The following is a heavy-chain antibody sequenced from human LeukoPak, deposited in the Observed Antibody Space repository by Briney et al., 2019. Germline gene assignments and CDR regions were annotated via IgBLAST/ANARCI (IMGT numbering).Heavy chain of an antibody. Sequence: GGSLRLSCVTSGFTLRNYGMNWVRQAPAKGLEWVSGISGSGSGTYYADSVKGRFTISRDNSKNTLFLQMTSLGAEDTAIYYCVKDSDTPSCFDFWGQGTPLIVSS. V-gene: IGHV3-23*01. CDR2: ISGSGSGT. D-gene: IGHD2-15*01. J-gene: IGHJ4*02. CDR1: GFTLRNYG. CDR3: VKDSDTPSCFDF.